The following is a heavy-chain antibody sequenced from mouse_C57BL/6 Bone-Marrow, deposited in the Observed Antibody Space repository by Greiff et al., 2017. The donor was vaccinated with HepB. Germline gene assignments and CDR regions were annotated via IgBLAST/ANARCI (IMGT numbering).Heavy chain of an antibody. CDR3: ARYNYGSSSHYAMDY. CDR1: GYTFTSYW. J-gene: IGHJ4*01. Sequence: QVQLKQPGAELVRPGSSVKLSCKASGYTFTSYWMHWVKQRPIQGLEWIGNIDPSDSETHYNQKFKDKATLTVDKSSSTAYMQLSSLTSEDSAVYYCARYNYGSSSHYAMDYWGQGTSVTVSS. CDR2: IDPSDSET. V-gene: IGHV1-52*01. D-gene: IGHD1-1*01.